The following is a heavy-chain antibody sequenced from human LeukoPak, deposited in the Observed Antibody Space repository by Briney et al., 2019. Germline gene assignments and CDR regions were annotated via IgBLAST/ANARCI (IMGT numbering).Heavy chain of an antibody. J-gene: IGHJ4*02. D-gene: IGHD5-12*01. Sequence: PGRSLRLSCAASGFTFSSYGMHWVRQAPGKGLEWVAVIWYDGSNKYYADSVKGRFTISRDNSKNTLHLQMNSLRAEDTAVYYCARDGGSGYEVDYWGQGTLVTVSS. V-gene: IGHV3-33*01. CDR3: ARDGGSGYEVDY. CDR2: IWYDGSNK. CDR1: GFTFSSYG.